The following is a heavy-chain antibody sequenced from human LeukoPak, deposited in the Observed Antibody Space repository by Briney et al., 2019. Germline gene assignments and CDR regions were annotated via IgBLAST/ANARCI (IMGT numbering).Heavy chain of an antibody. CDR3: TRVLVVDSSGYYGYYFDY. Sequence: GGSLRLPCAASGFTVSTNYMTWVRQAPGKGLEWVSVIYSGGSTYYADPVRRRFTISRDNSKNTLYLQMNSLRAEDTAVYYCTRVLVVDSSGYYGYYFDYWGQGTLVTVSS. D-gene: IGHD3-22*01. CDR2: IYSGGST. J-gene: IGHJ4*02. V-gene: IGHV3-53*01. CDR1: GFTVSTNY.